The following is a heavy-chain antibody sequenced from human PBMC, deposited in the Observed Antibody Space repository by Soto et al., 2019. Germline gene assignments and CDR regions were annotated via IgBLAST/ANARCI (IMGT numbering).Heavy chain of an antibody. Sequence: QVQLVQSGAEVKKPGSSVKVSCKASGVTLSDYPINWVRQAPGQGLEWMGGLLPIFGTTIYAQKLQGRLTITADETATTAYMASNDLTPEDTAIFSCATAYRGYAPCNNWILNWLAPWGPGTLVTVSS. CDR3: ATAYRGYAPCNNWILNWLAP. V-gene: IGHV1-69*01. CDR2: LLPIFGTT. J-gene: IGHJ5*02. CDR1: GVTLSDYP. D-gene: IGHD3-16*01.